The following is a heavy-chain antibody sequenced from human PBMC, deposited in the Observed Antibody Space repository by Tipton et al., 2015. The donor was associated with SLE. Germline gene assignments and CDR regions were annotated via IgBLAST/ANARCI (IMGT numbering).Heavy chain of an antibody. V-gene: IGHV4-39*01. D-gene: IGHD6-13*01. CDR1: GGSISSSSYY. CDR3: ARFLAAAGL. J-gene: IGHJ4*02. CDR2: IYYSGST. Sequence: TLSLTCTVSGGSISSSSYYWGWIRQPPGKGLEWIGSIYYSGSTYYNPSLKSRVTISVDTSKNQFSLKLSSVTAADTAVYYCARFLAAAGLWGQGTLVTVSS.